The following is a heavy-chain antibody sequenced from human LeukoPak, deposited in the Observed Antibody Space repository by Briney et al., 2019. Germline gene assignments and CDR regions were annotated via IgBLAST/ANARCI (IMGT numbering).Heavy chain of an antibody. V-gene: IGHV1-69*13. CDR2: IIPIFGTA. CDR1: GGTFSSYA. Sequence: SVKVSCKAPGGTFSSYAISWVRQAPGQGLEWMGGIIPIFGTANYAQKFQGRVTITADESTSTAYMELSSLRSEDTAVYYCAAPLEDGGKNYWGQGTLVTASS. J-gene: IGHJ4*02. D-gene: IGHD4-23*01. CDR3: AAPLEDGGKNY.